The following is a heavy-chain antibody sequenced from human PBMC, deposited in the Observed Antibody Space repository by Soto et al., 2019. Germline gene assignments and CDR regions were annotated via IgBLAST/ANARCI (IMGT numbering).Heavy chain of an antibody. J-gene: IGHJ4*02. D-gene: IGHD3-22*01. Sequence: ASVKVSCKASGGTFSNYGVNWVRQAPGQGLEWMGGIIPIFGTANYAQKFQGRVTITADDSTRTAYMELSSLRSEDTAVYYCARDGTLYDSSAYYYLYWGQGTLVTVSS. CDR3: ARDGTLYDSSAYYYLY. CDR2: IIPIFGTA. CDR1: GGTFSNYG. V-gene: IGHV1-69*13.